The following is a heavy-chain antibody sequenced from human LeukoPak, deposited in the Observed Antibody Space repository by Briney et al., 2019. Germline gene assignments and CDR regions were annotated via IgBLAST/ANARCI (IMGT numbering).Heavy chain of an antibody. D-gene: IGHD3-16*01. J-gene: IGHJ4*02. Sequence: VASVQVSCKASGYTFTGYYMHRVRQAPGQGLEWMGWINPNSGGTNYAQKFQGRVTMTRDTSISTAYMELSRLRSDDTAVYYCAREGMITFGGVVLWGQRTLVTVSS. CDR1: GYTFTGYY. CDR3: AREGMITFGGVVL. V-gene: IGHV1-2*02. CDR2: INPNSGGT.